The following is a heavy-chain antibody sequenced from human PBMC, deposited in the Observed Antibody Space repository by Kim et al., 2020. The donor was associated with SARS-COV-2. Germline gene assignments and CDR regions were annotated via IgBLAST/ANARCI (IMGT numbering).Heavy chain of an antibody. CDR1: GFTFSSYA. J-gene: IGHJ4*02. CDR2: ISYDGSNK. CDR3: ARAGIAVAGPDSGPRYYFDY. V-gene: IGHV3-30*04. Sequence: GGSLRLSCAASGFTFSSYAMHWVRQAPGKGLEWVAVISYDGSNKYYADSVKGRFTISRDNSKNTLYLQMNSLRAEDTAVYYCARAGIAVAGPDSGPRYYFDYWGQGTLVTVSS. D-gene: IGHD6-19*01.